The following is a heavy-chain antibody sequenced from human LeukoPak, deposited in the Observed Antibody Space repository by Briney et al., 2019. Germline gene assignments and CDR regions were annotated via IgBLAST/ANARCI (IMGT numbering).Heavy chain of an antibody. V-gene: IGHV3-48*03. CDR2: ISSRGSTI. D-gene: IGHD6-19*01. CDR1: GFTFSSYE. J-gene: IGHJ3*02. CDR3: ARVTAGLEVNDAFDI. Sequence: GGSLRLSCAASGFTFSSYEMNWVRQAPGKGLEGFSYISSRGSTIYYADSVKGRFTISRDNAKNSLYLQMNSLRAEDTAVYYCARVTAGLEVNDAFDIWGQGTMVTVSS.